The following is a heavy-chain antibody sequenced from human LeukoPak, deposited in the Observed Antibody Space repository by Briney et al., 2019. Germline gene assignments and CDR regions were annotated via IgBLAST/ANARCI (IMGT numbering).Heavy chain of an antibody. CDR3: ARDPGCGRDCYQLDAFDI. Sequence: GGSLRLSCAASGFTFSSYSMNWVRQAPGKGLEWGSYISSSSSYIYYADSVKGRFTISRDNAKNSLYLQMSSLRAEDTAVYYCARDPGCGRDCYQLDAFDIWGQGTMVTVSS. D-gene: IGHD2-21*02. CDR1: GFTFSSYS. J-gene: IGHJ3*02. CDR2: ISSSSSYI. V-gene: IGHV3-21*01.